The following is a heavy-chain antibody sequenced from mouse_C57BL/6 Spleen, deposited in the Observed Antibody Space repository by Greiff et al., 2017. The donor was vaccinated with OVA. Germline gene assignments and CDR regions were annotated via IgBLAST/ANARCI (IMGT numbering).Heavy chain of an antibody. J-gene: IGHJ3*01. Sequence: QVQLQQPGTELVKPGASVKLSCKASGYPFPSYWMHWVKQRPGQGLEWIGNINPSTGGPNYNEKFKIKATLTVDKSSSTAYMQLSSLTSEDSAVYYCARSGDGNFFAYWGQGTLVTVSA. D-gene: IGHD2-1*01. V-gene: IGHV1-53*01. CDR3: ARSGDGNFFAY. CDR1: GYPFPSYW. CDR2: INPSTGGP.